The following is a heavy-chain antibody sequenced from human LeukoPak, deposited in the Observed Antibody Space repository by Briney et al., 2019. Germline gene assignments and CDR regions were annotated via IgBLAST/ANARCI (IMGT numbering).Heavy chain of an antibody. Sequence: ASVKVSCKASGGTFSSYAISWVRQAPGQGLEWMGGIIPIVDTANYAQKFQGRVTITADESTSTAYMELSSLRSEDTAVYYCARVSIAARLNYYYGMDVWGQGTTVTVSS. CDR2: IIPIVDTA. D-gene: IGHD6-6*01. CDR1: GGTFSSYA. V-gene: IGHV1-69*13. J-gene: IGHJ6*02. CDR3: ARVSIAARLNYYYGMDV.